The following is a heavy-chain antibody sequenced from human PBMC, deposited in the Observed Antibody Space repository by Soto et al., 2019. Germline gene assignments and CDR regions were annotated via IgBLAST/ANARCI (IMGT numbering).Heavy chain of an antibody. CDR2: INHLGST. V-gene: IGHV4-34*01. CDR1: GGSLSDYF. Sequence: SETLSLTCVVSGGSLSDYFWSWIRQPPGKALEWIGEINHLGSTNYNPSLKSRVTMSVDTSKNQFSLKLSSVTAADTAVYYCASLSSSSGAFDIWGQGTMVTVSS. CDR3: ASLSSSSGAFDI. J-gene: IGHJ3*02. D-gene: IGHD6-6*01.